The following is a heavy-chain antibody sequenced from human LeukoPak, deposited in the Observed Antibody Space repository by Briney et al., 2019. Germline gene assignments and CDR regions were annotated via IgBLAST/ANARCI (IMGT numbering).Heavy chain of an antibody. CDR2: INHSGST. Sequence: SETLSLTCAVYGGSFSGYYWSWIRQPPGKGLEWIGEINHSGSTNYNPSPKSRVTISVDTSKNQFSLKLSSVTAADTAVYYCARARTTVTTPPHIDYWGQGTLVTVSS. CDR1: GGSFSGYY. CDR3: ARARTTVTTPPHIDY. D-gene: IGHD4-17*01. J-gene: IGHJ4*02. V-gene: IGHV4-34*01.